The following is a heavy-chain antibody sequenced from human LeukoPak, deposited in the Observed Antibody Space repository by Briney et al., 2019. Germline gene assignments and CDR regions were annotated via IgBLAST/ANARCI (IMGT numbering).Heavy chain of an antibody. J-gene: IGHJ4*02. CDR2: IYYSGST. CDR3: ARDRGDYFDY. V-gene: IGHV4-59*01. D-gene: IGHD3-16*01. CDR1: GGSISSYY. Sequence: SETLSLTCTVSGGSISSYYWSWIRQPPGKGLEWIGYIYYSGSTNYNPSLKSRVTISVDTSKNQFSLKLSSATAADTAVYYCARDRGDYFDYWGQGTLVTVSS.